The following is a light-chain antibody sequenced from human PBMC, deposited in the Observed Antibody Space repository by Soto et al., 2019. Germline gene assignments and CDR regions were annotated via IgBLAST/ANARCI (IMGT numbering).Light chain of an antibody. CDR2: GAS. CDR3: HQYNNWPPFT. CDR1: QSVSSN. J-gene: IGKJ3*01. Sequence: EIVMTQSPATLSVSPGERATLSCRVSQSVSSNLAWYQQKPGQPPRLLIYGASTRATGVPARFSGSGSGTEFTLTISSLQSEDFAVYYCHQYNNWPPFTFGPGTKVDIK. V-gene: IGKV3-15*01.